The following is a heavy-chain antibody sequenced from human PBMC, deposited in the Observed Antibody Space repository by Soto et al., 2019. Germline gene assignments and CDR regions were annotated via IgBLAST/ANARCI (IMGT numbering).Heavy chain of an antibody. CDR3: ARKYPASENWFDP. Sequence: QVQLVQSGAEVKKPGASVKVSCKASGYTFTRYDINWVRQATGQGLEWMGWMNPTSGNTGYAQKFQGRVTMTRNTSISTAYMELSSLRSEDTAVYYCARKYPASENWFDPWGQGTLVTVSS. D-gene: IGHD2-2*01. CDR1: GYTFTRYD. V-gene: IGHV1-8*01. CDR2: MNPTSGNT. J-gene: IGHJ5*02.